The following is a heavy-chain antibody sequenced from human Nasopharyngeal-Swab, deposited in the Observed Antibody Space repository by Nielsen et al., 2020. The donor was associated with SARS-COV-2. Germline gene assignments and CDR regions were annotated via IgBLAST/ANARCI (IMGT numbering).Heavy chain of an antibody. D-gene: IGHD5-12*01. V-gene: IGHV5-51*01. J-gene: IGHJ6*02. CDR1: GYSFTSYW. Sequence: GESLKISCKGSGYSFTSYWIAWVRQMPGKGLEWMGIIYPRDSATRSNPSFQGQVTISADKSISTAYLQWSSLKASDTAMYYCVRPEGVATSFKYYFQYGMDVWGQGTMVTVPS. CDR2: IYPRDSAT. CDR3: VRPEGVATSFKYYFQYGMDV.